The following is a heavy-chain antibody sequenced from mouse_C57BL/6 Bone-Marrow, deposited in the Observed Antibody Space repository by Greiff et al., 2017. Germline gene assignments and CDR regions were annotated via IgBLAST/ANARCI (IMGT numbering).Heavy chain of an antibody. J-gene: IGHJ3*01. CDR1: GYTFTSYW. CDR3: ARGTGGWLIAFAY. D-gene: IGHD2-3*01. CDR2: INPSSGYT. V-gene: IGHV1-7*01. Sequence: VMLVESGAELAKPGASVKLSCKASGYTFTSYWMHWVKQRPGQGLEWIGYINPSSGYTKYNQKFKDKATLTADKSSSTAYMQLSSLTYEDSAVYYCARGTGGWLIAFAYWGQGTLVTVSA.